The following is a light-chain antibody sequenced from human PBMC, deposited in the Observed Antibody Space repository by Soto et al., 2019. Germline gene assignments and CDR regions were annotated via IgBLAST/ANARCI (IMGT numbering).Light chain of an antibody. J-gene: IGKJ4*01. Sequence: ERVTLSCRASQSVSSSYLTWCQQKPGQAPRLLIYAASSLQSGVPSRFSGSGSGTDFTLTISSLQPEDFATYYCQQANSFPLTFGGGTKVDI. V-gene: IGKV1D-12*01. CDR1: QSVSSS. CDR2: AAS. CDR3: QQANSFPLT.